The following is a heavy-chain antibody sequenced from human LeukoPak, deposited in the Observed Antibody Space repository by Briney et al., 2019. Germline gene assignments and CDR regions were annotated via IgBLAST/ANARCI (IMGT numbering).Heavy chain of an antibody. CDR2: IYYTGST. CDR1: GDHKTRSY. D-gene: IGHD6-19*01. Sequence: PAETLTHMSSVSGDHKTRSYGSWIRRPPGKGLEYIGYIYYTGSTDYNPSLKSRVTISVDTSKNQFSLRLRSVTAADTAVYYCAGAVDYRDYRGQGRELTVSS. J-gene: IGHJ4*02. CDR3: AGAVDYRDY. V-gene: IGHV4-59*08.